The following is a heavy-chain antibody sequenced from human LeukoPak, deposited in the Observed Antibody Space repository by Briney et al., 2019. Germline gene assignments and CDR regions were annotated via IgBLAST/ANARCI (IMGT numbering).Heavy chain of an antibody. CDR2: IFTDGSTT. D-gene: IGHD2-21*02. CDR1: EFNIFSYG. Sequence: GGSLRLSCVVSEFNIFSYGMQCVRQAPGKGLVWVSRIFTDGSTTSYADSVKGRFTISRDNAKNTLYLEMKSLRVEDTAVYYCARELPREVTLDYWGQGTLVTVSP. CDR3: ARELPREVTLDY. V-gene: IGHV3-74*01. J-gene: IGHJ4*01.